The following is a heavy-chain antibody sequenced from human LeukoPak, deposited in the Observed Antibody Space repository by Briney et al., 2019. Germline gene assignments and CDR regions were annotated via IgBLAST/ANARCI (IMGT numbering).Heavy chain of an antibody. V-gene: IGHV4-59*01. CDR3: ARGGSIVGATPHDAFDI. CDR1: GASIGSYY. Sequence: SETLSLTCTVSGASIGSYYWSWIRQPPGKGLEWIAYMYYSGGTDYNPSLKSRVTVSVDTSKSQCSLKLSSVTAADTAVYYCARGGSIVGATPHDAFDIWGKGTMVTVSS. J-gene: IGHJ3*02. CDR2: MYYSGGT. D-gene: IGHD1-26*01.